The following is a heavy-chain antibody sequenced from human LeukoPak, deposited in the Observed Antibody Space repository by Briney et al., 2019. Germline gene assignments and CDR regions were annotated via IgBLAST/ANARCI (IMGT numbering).Heavy chain of an antibody. CDR2: ISSSGSTI. CDR1: GFIFSNYE. CDR3: ARTFDS. Sequence: GGSLSLSCAGPGFIFSNYEMNWVRQAPGKGLEWVSYISSSGSTIYYADAVKGRFTFSRDNAKNSLYLQMNSLRADDTAVYYCARTFDSWGQGTMVTVSS. J-gene: IGHJ3*01. V-gene: IGHV3-48*03.